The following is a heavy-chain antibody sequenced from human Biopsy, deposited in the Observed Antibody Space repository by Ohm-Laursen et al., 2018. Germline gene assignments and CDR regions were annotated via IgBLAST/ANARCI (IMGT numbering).Heavy chain of an antibody. CDR3: ARNTGWYGDLYYFDY. J-gene: IGHJ4*02. CDR1: GYSFTSYY. V-gene: IGHV1-46*01. Sequence: GSSVKVSCKVSGYSFTSYYMHWVRQAPGQGLEWMGMINPSGSTTSYPQIFQGRVTMTRDTFKSTVYMELSSLRSADTAVYFCARNTGWYGDLYYFDYWGQGTLVTVSS. CDR2: INPSGSTT. D-gene: IGHD6-19*01.